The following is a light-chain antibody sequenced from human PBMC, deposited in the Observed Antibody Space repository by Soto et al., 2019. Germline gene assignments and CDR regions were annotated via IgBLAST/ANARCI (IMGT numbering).Light chain of an antibody. Sequence: NFMLTQPHSVSASPGKTVIISCTRSSGSIASNYVQWYQQRPGSSPTTVIYEDNQRPSGVPDRFSGSIDSSSNSASLTISGQETEDEADYFCQSYDATNQVFGGGTKLTVL. CDR2: EDN. V-gene: IGLV6-57*01. CDR3: QSYDATNQV. CDR1: SGSIASNY. J-gene: IGLJ3*02.